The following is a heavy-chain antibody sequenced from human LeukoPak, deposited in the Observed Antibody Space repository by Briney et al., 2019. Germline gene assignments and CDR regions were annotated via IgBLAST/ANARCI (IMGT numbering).Heavy chain of an antibody. V-gene: IGHV1-8*01. CDR1: GYTFTSYD. CDR2: MNPNSGNT. J-gene: IGHJ6*02. CDR3: ARVGSSGWYYHYYYGMDV. Sequence: ASVKVSCKASGYTFTSYDINWVRQAAGQGLEWIGWMNPNSGNTGYAQKLQGRVTMTRNTSISTAYMELSSLRSEDTAVYYCARVGSSGWYYHYYYGMDVWGQGTTVTVSS. D-gene: IGHD6-19*01.